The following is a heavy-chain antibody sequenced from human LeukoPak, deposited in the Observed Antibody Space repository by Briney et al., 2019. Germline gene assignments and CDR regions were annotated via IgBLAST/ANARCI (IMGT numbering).Heavy chain of an antibody. V-gene: IGHV4-59*01. J-gene: IGHJ4*02. CDR2: IYYSGST. CDR3: ARDRGPDCSGGSCWDY. CDR1: GGSISSYY. D-gene: IGHD2-15*01. Sequence: SETLSLTCTVSGGSISSYYWSWIRQPPGKGLEWIGFIYYSGSTNYNPSLKSRVTIPVDTSKNQFSLKLTSVTAADTAVYYCARDRGPDCSGGSCWDYWGQGTLVTVSS.